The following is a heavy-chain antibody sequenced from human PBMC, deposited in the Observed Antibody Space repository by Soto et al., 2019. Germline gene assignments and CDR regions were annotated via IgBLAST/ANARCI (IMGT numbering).Heavy chain of an antibody. CDR1: GYTFRSYI. CDR3: ARPYEY. V-gene: IGHV1-18*01. J-gene: IGHJ4*02. CDR2: IGPYNVET. Sequence: QVQLVQSGAEVRKPGASVKVSCRASGYTFRSYIINWVRQAPGKGLEWLGWIGPYNVETHYSEKFQGRVSMTTDTSTSTAYMELRSLRSDDTAVYYCARPYEYWGQGTLVIVSS.